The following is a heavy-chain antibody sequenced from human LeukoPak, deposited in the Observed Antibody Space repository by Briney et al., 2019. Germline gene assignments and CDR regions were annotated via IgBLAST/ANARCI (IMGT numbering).Heavy chain of an antibody. J-gene: IGHJ6*02. CDR3: VRGYSFGPYGMDV. Sequence: GGSLRLSCAASGFTFSSYSMNWVRQAPGKGLEWVSSISSSSSYTYYADSVKGRFTISRDNSKDTLYLQMSSLRAEDTAVYFCVRGYSFGPYGMDVWGQGTTVTVSS. CDR1: GFTFSSYS. V-gene: IGHV3-21*04. D-gene: IGHD2-15*01. CDR2: ISSSSSYT.